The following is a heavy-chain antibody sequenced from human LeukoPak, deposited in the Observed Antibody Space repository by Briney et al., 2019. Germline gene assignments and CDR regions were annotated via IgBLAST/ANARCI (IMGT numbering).Heavy chain of an antibody. Sequence: GGSLRLSCAASGFTFSSYAMHWVRQAPGKGLEWVAVISYDGSDKYYADSVKGRFTISRDNSKNTLYMQMNSLRPEDTAVYYCATQKTVAQHHYFDYWGQGTLVTVSS. V-gene: IGHV3-30-3*01. J-gene: IGHJ4*02. CDR2: ISYDGSDK. CDR1: GFTFSSYA. D-gene: IGHD6-19*01. CDR3: ATQKTVAQHHYFDY.